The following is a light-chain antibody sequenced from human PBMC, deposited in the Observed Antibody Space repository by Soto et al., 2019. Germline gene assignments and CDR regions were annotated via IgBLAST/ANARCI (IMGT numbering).Light chain of an antibody. V-gene: IGLV2-11*01. CDR1: SSDVGGYNY. CDR3: CSYAGRYTYV. CDR2: DVS. J-gene: IGLJ1*01. Sequence: QSVLTQPRSVSGSPGQSVTISCTGASSDVGGYNYVSWYQQHPGKAPKLMIYDVSKRPSGVPDRFSASKSGNTASLTISGLQTEDAADYYCCSYAGRYTYVFGTGTKVTVL.